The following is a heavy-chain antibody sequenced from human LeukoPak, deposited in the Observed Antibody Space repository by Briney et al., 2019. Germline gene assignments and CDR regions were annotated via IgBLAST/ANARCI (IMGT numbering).Heavy chain of an antibody. CDR1: GGTFSSYA. CDR3: ARVFMDYYGSGSYSGGDAFDI. J-gene: IGHJ3*02. V-gene: IGHV1-69*05. Sequence: ASVKVSCKASGGTFSSYAISWVRQAPGQGLEWMGGIIPIFGTANYAQKFQGRVTITTDESTSTAYMELSSLRSEDTAVYYCARVFMDYYGSGSYSGGDAFDIWGQGTMVTVSS. CDR2: IIPIFGTA. D-gene: IGHD3-10*01.